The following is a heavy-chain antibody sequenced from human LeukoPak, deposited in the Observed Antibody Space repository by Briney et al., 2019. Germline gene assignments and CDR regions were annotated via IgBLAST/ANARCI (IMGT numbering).Heavy chain of an antibody. Sequence: PSETLSLTCAVYGGSFSGYYWSWIRQPPGKGLEWIGEINHSRSTNYNPSLKSRVTISVDTSKNQFSLKLSSVTAADTAVYYCAKGSTVVTGFYDYWGQGTLVTVSS. D-gene: IGHD4-23*01. CDR2: INHSRST. CDR1: GGSFSGYY. J-gene: IGHJ4*02. V-gene: IGHV4-34*01. CDR3: AKGSTVVTGFYDY.